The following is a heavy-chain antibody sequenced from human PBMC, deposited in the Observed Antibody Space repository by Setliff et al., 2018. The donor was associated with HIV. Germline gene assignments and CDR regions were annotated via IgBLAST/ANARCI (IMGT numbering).Heavy chain of an antibody. Sequence: SETLSLTCTVSGGPISGYYWSWIRQSPGKGLEYIGYIYYTGTTKYNPSLRSRVTISVDTSSNQFSLKLSSMTAADTAVYFCARVGVAINWFDPWGQGTLVTVSS. D-gene: IGHD5-12*01. CDR2: IYYTGTT. CDR1: GGPISGYY. CDR3: ARVGVAINWFDP. J-gene: IGHJ5*02. V-gene: IGHV4-59*01.